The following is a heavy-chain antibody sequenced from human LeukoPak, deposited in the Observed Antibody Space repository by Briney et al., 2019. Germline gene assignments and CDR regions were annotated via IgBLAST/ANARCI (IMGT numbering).Heavy chain of an antibody. V-gene: IGHV5-51*01. Sequence: GESLKISCKGSGYSFTSYWIGWVRQMPGKGLEWMGIIYPGDSDTRYSSSFQGQVTISADKSISTAYLQWSSLKASDTAMYYCARAADYGDYVKGHYYYYMDVWGKGTTVTVSS. CDR1: GYSFTSYW. J-gene: IGHJ6*03. CDR3: ARAADYGDYVKGHYYYYMDV. CDR2: IYPGDSDT. D-gene: IGHD4-17*01.